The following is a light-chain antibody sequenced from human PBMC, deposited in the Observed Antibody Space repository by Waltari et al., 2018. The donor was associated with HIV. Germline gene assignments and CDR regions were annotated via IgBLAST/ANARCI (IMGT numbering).Light chain of an antibody. CDR2: DDS. Sequence: VLTQPPSVSVAPGQTARITGGGDNSGRKSVHWYQQLPGQAPVLVVYDDSDRPSGILERFSGSNSGNTATLTISRVEAGDEADYYCQVWDSSSDPPVFGGGTKLTVL. CDR1: NSGRKS. J-gene: IGLJ2*01. CDR3: QVWDSSSDPPV. V-gene: IGLV3-21*02.